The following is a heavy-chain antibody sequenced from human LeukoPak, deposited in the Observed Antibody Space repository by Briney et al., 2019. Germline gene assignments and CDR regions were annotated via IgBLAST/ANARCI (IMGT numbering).Heavy chain of an antibody. J-gene: IGHJ4*02. Sequence: GGSLRLSCAASGFTFSSYAMGWVRQAPGKGLEWVSSISATGVSTYFAASVRGRFTISRDNSKNTQYLQMNSLRAEDTAVYYCAKENYDSTYYFDYWGQGTLVTVSS. CDR3: AKENYDSTYYFDY. CDR2: ISATGVST. V-gene: IGHV3-23*01. D-gene: IGHD3-22*01. CDR1: GFTFSSYA.